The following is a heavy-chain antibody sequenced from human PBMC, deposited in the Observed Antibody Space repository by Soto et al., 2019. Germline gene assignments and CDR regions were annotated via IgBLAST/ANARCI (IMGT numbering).Heavy chain of an antibody. V-gene: IGHV3-30-3*01. CDR2: ISYDGSNK. CDR1: GFTFSSYA. Sequence: QVQLVESGGGVVQPGRSLRLSCAASGFTFSSYAMHWVRQAPGKGLEWVAVISYDGSNKYYADSVKGRFTISRDNSKNRLYLQMNSLRAEDTAVYYGARSPDYGQAYGMDVWGQGTTVTVSS. D-gene: IGHD3-10*01. CDR3: ARSPDYGQAYGMDV. J-gene: IGHJ6*02.